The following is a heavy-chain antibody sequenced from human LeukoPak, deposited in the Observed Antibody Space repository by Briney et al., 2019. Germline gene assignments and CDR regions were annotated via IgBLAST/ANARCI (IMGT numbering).Heavy chain of an antibody. CDR3: ARHLASPEGGVDY. CDR2: I. CDR1: GYSFTSYW. J-gene: IGHJ4*02. V-gene: IGHV5-51*01. Sequence: GEXXXISXKGSGYSFTSYWIGWVRQLPGKGLEWMGIIYSPSFQGQVTISADKSISTAYLQWSSLKASDTAMYYCARHLASPEGGVDYWGQGTLVTVSS. D-gene: IGHD3-16*01.